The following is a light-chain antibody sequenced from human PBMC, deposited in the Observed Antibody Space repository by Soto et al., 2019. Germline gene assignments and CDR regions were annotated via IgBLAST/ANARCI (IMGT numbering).Light chain of an antibody. J-gene: IGKJ4*01. CDR3: QHFLTYPLT. V-gene: IGKV1-5*03. CDR2: EAS. CDR1: QRISSW. Sequence: DIQMTQSPSTLSASVGDRVTITCRASQRISSWLAWYHQKPGKAPKLLIYEASILQSGVPSRFSGSGSGTEITLTISGLQADDFATYYCQHFLTYPLTFGGGTKVDI.